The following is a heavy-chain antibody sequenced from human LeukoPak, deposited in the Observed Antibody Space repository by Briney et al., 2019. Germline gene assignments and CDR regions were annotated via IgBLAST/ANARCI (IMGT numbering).Heavy chain of an antibody. V-gene: IGHV3-30*04. Sequence: GSLRLSCAASGFTFSSYAMHWVRQAPGKGLEWVAVISYDGSNKYYADSVKGRFTISRDNSKNTLYLQMNSLRAEDTAVYYCARAIVVVVAEYFDYWGQGTLVTVSS. CDR1: GFTFSSYA. CDR2: ISYDGSNK. D-gene: IGHD2-15*01. CDR3: ARAIVVVVAEYFDY. J-gene: IGHJ4*02.